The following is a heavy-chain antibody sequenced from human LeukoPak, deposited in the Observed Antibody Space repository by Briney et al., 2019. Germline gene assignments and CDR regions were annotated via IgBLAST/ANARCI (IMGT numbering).Heavy chain of an antibody. D-gene: IGHD5-18*01. CDR3: ARDRAMVVGSSWYYDH. CDR1: GFTFSSYG. CDR2: IWYDGSNK. J-gene: IGHJ4*02. V-gene: IGHV3-33*01. Sequence: GGSLRLSCAASGFTFSSYGMHWVRQAPGKGLEWLSLIWYDGSNKYYADSVKGRFTISRDNSKNTLNLQMNSLRVEDTALYYCARDRAMVVGSSWYYDHWGQGTLVTVSS.